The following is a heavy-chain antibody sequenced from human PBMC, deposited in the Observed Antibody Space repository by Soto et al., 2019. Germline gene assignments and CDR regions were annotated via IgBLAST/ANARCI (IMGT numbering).Heavy chain of an antibody. V-gene: IGHV4-39*01. CDR2: IYYSGST. D-gene: IGHD3-10*01. J-gene: IGHJ5*02. Sequence: QLQLQESGPGLVKPSETLSLTCTVPGGSISSSSYYWGWIRQPPGKGLEWIGSIYYSGSTYYNPSLKSRVTISVDTSKNQFSLKLSSVTAADTAVYYCARYSPELWFGELSWFDPWGQGTLVTVSS. CDR1: GGSISSSSYY. CDR3: ARYSPELWFGELSWFDP.